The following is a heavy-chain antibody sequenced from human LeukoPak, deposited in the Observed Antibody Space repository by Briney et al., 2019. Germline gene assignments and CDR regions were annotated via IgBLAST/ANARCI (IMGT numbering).Heavy chain of an antibody. Sequence: PGGSLRLSCAASGFTFSSYSMNWVRQAPGKGLEWVSSISSSSSYIYYADSVKGRFTISRDNSKNTLYLQMNSLRAEDTAVYYCARREDYYYYMDVWGKGTTVTISS. V-gene: IGHV3-21*01. CDR1: GFTFSSYS. J-gene: IGHJ6*03. CDR3: ARREDYYYYMDV. CDR2: ISSSSSYI.